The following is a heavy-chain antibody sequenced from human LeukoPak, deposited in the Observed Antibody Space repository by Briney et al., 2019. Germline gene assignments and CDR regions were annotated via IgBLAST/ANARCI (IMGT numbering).Heavy chain of an antibody. Sequence: PGGSLRLSCAASGFTFSSYWMHWVRQAPGKGLVWVSRIKSDGSSTSYADSVKGRFTISRDNAKNTLYLQMNSLRAEDTAVYYCARGNYYGMDVWGQGTTVTDSS. J-gene: IGHJ6*02. CDR1: GFTFSSYW. CDR3: ARGNYYGMDV. CDR2: IKSDGSST. D-gene: IGHD3-10*01. V-gene: IGHV3-74*01.